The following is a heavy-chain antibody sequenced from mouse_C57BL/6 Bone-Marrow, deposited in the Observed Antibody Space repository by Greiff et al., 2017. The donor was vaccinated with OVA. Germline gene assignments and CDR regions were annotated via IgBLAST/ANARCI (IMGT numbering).Heavy chain of an antibody. CDR2: ISYDGSN. D-gene: IGHD2-14*01. CDR3: ARGYPYWYFDV. Sequence: EVKLQESGPGLVKPSQSLSLTCSVTGYSITSGYYWNWIRQFPGNKLEWMGYISYDGSNNYNPSLKNRISITRDTSKNQFFLKLNSVTTEDTATYYCARGYPYWYFDVWGTGTTVTVSS. V-gene: IGHV3-6*01. J-gene: IGHJ1*03. CDR1: GYSITSGYY.